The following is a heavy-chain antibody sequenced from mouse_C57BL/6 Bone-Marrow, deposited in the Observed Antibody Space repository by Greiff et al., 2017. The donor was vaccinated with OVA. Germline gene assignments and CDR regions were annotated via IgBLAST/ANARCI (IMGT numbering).Heavy chain of an antibody. V-gene: IGHV1-64*01. D-gene: IGHD2-3*01. CDR2: IHPNSGST. J-gene: IGHJ2*01. Sequence: QVQLQQPGAELVKPGASVKLSCTASGYTFTSYWMHWVKQRPGQGLEWIGMIHPNSGSTNYNEKFKSKATLTVDKSSSTAYMQLSSLTTEDSAVYYCASCDGYYFYYFDYWGQGTTLTVSS. CDR3: ASCDGYYFYYFDY. CDR1: GYTFTSYW.